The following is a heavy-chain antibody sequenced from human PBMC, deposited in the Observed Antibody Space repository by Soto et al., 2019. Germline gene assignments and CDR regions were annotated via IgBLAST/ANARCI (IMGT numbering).Heavy chain of an antibody. CDR2: ISAYNGNT. J-gene: IGHJ4*02. Sequence: ASVKVSCKASGYTFTSYGISCVRQAPGQGLEWMGWISAYNGNTNYAQKLQGRVTMTTDTSTSTAYMELRSLRSDDTAVYYCARDFLSNDYGDYLDYWGQGTLVTVSS. CDR1: GYTFTSYG. D-gene: IGHD4-17*01. V-gene: IGHV1-18*01. CDR3: ARDFLSNDYGDYLDY.